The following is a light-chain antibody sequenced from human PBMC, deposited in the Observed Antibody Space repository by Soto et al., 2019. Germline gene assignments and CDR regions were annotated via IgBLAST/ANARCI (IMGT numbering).Light chain of an antibody. Sequence: EIVLTQSPATLSLSPGERATLSCRASQSVSNFLAWYQQKPGQAPRLLIYDASTRATGIPARFSGSGSGTDFALTISSLEPENFAVYYCQQRRTWPPLTFGGGTKVEIK. CDR1: QSVSNF. CDR2: DAS. J-gene: IGKJ4*01. V-gene: IGKV3-11*01. CDR3: QQRRTWPPLT.